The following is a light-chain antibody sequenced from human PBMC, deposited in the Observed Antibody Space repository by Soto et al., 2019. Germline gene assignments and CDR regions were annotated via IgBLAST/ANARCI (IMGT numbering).Light chain of an antibody. CDR2: EVS. Sequence: QPVLTQPASVSGSPGQSITISCTGTNSDVGGYNYVSWYQHHPGKAPKLLIYEVSNRPSGVSNRFSGSKSGNTASLTISGLQAEDEADYYCSSYRLSATPWVFGGGTKLTVL. J-gene: IGLJ3*02. CDR3: SSYRLSATPWV. V-gene: IGLV2-14*01. CDR1: NSDVGGYNY.